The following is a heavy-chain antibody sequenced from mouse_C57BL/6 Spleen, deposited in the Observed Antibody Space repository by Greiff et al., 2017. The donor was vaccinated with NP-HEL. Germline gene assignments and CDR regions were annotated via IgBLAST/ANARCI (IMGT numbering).Heavy chain of an antibody. Sequence: EVQLQESGGGLVQPGGSLKLSCAASGFTFSDYYMYWVRQTPEKRLEWVAYISNGGGSTYYPDTVKGRFTISRANAKNTLYPQMSSLKSEDTAMYNCARVYDGYYKYFDVWGTGTTVTVSS. CDR3: ARVYDGYYKYFDV. CDR2: ISNGGGST. V-gene: IGHV5-12*01. CDR1: GFTFSDYY. J-gene: IGHJ1*03. D-gene: IGHD2-3*01.